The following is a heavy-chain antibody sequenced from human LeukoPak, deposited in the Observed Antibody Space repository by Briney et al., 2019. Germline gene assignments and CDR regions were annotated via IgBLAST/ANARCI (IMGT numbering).Heavy chain of an antibody. CDR2: ISSSGSTI. D-gene: IGHD4-17*01. CDR1: GLTFSSYE. V-gene: IGHV3-48*03. J-gene: IGHJ4*02. CDR3: ARDASYTVTNPIGFDY. Sequence: GGSLRLSCAASGLTFSSYEMNWVRQAPGKGLEWVSYISSSGSTIYYADSVKGRFTISRDNAKNSLYLQMNSLRAEDTAVYYCARDASYTVTNPIGFDYWGQGTLVTVSS.